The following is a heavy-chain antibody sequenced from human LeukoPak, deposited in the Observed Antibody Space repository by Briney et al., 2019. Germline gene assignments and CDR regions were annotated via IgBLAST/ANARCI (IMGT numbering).Heavy chain of an antibody. V-gene: IGHV1-69*04. CDR1: GGTFSSYA. CDR2: IIPILGIA. CDR3: ARDKAVKNYYYGMDV. J-gene: IGHJ6*02. Sequence: SVKVSCKASGGTFSSYAISWVRQAPGQGLEWMGRIIPILGIANYAQKFQGRVTITADKSTSTAYMELSSLRSEDTAVYYCARDKAVKNYYYGMDVWGQGTTVTVSS.